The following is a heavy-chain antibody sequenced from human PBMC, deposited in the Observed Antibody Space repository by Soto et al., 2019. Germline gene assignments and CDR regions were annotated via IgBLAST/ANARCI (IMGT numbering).Heavy chain of an antibody. CDR1: GFIFSDFG. CDR3: ARPRLTNYYYFGMDV. J-gene: IGHJ6*02. D-gene: IGHD2-8*01. V-gene: IGHV3-30*03. Sequence: QVQLVESGGGVVQPGRSLRLSCAASGFIFSDFGMHWVRQAPGKGLEWVAVISTDGLNKYYADSVRGRLTVSRDDSKRTLYLQMNSVRVEDTAVYYCARPRLTNYYYFGMDVWGQGTTVTVSS. CDR2: ISTDGLNK.